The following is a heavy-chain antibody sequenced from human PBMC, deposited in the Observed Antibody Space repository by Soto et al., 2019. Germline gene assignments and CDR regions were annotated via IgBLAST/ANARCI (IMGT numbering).Heavy chain of an antibody. V-gene: IGHV4-4*02. CDR2: IYHSGST. J-gene: IGHJ5*02. Sequence: QVQLQESGPGLVKPSGTLSLTCAVSGGSISSSNWWSWVRQPPGKRLEWIGEIYHSGSTNYNPSLKSRVTISVDKSKNQFSLKLSTVTAADTAVYYCARDRGYYGSGELWFDPWGQGTLVTVSS. CDR1: GGSISSSNW. CDR3: ARDRGYYGSGELWFDP. D-gene: IGHD3-10*01.